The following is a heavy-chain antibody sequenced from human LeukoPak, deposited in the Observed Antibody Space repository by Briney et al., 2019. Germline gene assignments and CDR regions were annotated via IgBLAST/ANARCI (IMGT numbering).Heavy chain of an antibody. V-gene: IGHV3-11*04. D-gene: IGHD3-22*01. J-gene: IGHJ4*02. CDR2: ISSSGSTI. Sequence: GGSLRLSCAASGFTFSDYYMSWIRQAPGKGLEWVSYISSSGSTIYYADSVKGRFTISRDNAKNSLYLQMNSLRAEDTAVYYCARERDANYYDSSGYYSIRDYWGQGTLVTVSS. CDR3: ARERDANYYDSSGYYSIRDY. CDR1: GFTFSDYY.